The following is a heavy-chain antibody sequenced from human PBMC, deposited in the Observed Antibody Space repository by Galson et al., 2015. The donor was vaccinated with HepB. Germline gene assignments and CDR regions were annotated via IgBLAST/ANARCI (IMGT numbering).Heavy chain of an antibody. Sequence: SVKVSCKASGYTFTNYGIRWVRQAPGQGLEWMGWSSAYNGNTNYAQKFQGRLTMTTDTSTSTAYMELRSLRPDDTAVYYCASDTPMILADAFDIWGQGTMVTVSS. CDR1: GYTFTNYG. CDR2: SSAYNGNT. CDR3: ASDTPMILADAFDI. V-gene: IGHV1-18*04. D-gene: IGHD3/OR15-3a*01. J-gene: IGHJ3*02.